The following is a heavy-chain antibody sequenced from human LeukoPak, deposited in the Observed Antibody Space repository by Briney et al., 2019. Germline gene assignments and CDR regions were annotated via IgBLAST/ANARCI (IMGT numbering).Heavy chain of an antibody. CDR1: GGTFSSYA. D-gene: IGHD6-19*01. CDR2: IIPILGIA. V-gene: IGHV1-69*04. Sequence: GSSVKVSCKASGGTFSSYAISWVRQAPGQGLEWMGRIIPILGIANYAQKFQGRVTITADKSTSTAYMELSSLRSEDTALYYCARVVTAASRAVAVDYWGQGTLVTVSS. J-gene: IGHJ4*02. CDR3: ARVVTAASRAVAVDY.